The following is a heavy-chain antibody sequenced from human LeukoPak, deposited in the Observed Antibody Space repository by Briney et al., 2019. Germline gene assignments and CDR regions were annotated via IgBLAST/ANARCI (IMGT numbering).Heavy chain of an antibody. V-gene: IGHV1-69*15. Sequence: PVKVSCKTSGGSINNYGINWVRQAPGRGLEWMGMIIPLLTRPKYAKKFQGRVTITADESADTAYMEVSRLTSEDTAVFFCAIVPKTGMPAITWGPGTLVSVSS. CDR3: AIVPKTGMPAIT. CDR2: IIPLLTRP. CDR1: GGSINNYG. J-gene: IGHJ5*02. D-gene: IGHD6-6*01.